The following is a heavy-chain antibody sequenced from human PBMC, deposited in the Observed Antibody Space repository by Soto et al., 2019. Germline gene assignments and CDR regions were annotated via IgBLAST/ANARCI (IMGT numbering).Heavy chain of an antibody. D-gene: IGHD6-13*01. CDR1: GGSISSSSYY. CDR2: IYYSGST. Sequence: QLQLQESGPGLVKPSETLSLTCTVSGGSISSSSYYWGWIRQPPGKGLEWIGSIYYSGSTYYNPSLKSRVNISVDTSKNQFSLKLSSVTAADTAVYYCARRQSSSWYGLWGQGTLVTVSS. V-gene: IGHV4-39*01. CDR3: ARRQSSSWYGL. J-gene: IGHJ4*02.